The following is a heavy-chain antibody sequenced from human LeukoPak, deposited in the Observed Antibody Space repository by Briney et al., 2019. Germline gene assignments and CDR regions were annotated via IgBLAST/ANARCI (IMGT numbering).Heavy chain of an antibody. J-gene: IGHJ4*02. CDR1: GGSISSSNYY. Sequence: SETLSLTCTVSGGSISSSNYYWGWIRQPPGKGLEWIGSMYYSGNTDYNPSLKSRVTISVDTSKNQFSLKVNSVTAADTAVYYCARTLGWASSRYPFDGWGQGTLVTVTS. D-gene: IGHD3-16*02. V-gene: IGHV4-39*01. CDR2: MYYSGNT. CDR3: ARTLGWASSRYPFDG.